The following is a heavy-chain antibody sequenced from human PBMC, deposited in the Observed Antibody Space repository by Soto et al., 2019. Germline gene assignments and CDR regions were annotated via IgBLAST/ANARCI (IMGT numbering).Heavy chain of an antibody. CDR1: GGSFSGYY. J-gene: IGHJ2*01. CDR3: ARVVVPAATSGWYFDL. D-gene: IGHD2-2*01. Sequence: SETLSLTCAVYGGSFSGYYWSWIRQPPGKGLEWIGEINHSGSTNYNPSLKSRVTISVDTSKNQFSLKLSSVTAADTAVYYCARVVVPAATSGWYFDLWGRGTLVTVSS. CDR2: INHSGST. V-gene: IGHV4-34*01.